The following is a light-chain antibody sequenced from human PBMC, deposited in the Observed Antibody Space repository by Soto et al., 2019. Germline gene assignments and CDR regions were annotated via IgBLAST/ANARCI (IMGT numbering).Light chain of an antibody. CDR2: GAS. J-gene: IGKJ4*01. V-gene: IGKV3-20*01. Sequence: EIVLTQSPGTLSLSPGERATLSCRASQSVSSSFLAWYQQKPGQAPRLLIYGASSRATGIPDRFSGSGSGTDFTLTISRLEPEDVAVYYCQQYCSSPLTFGGGTKVAIK. CDR1: QSVSSSF. CDR3: QQYCSSPLT.